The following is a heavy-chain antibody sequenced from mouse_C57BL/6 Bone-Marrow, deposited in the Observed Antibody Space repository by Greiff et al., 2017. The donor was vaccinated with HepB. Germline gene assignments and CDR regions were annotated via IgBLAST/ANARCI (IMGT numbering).Heavy chain of an antibody. Sequence: EVKLVESGGGLVKPGGSLKLSCAASGFTFSSYAMSWVRQTPEKRLEWVATISDGGSYTYYPDNVKGRFTISRDNAKNNLYLQMSHLKSEDTAMYYCARDMGRRGFAYWGQGTLVTVSA. CDR2: ISDGGSYT. V-gene: IGHV5-4*01. J-gene: IGHJ3*01. D-gene: IGHD4-1*01. CDR3: ARDMGRRGFAY. CDR1: GFTFSSYA.